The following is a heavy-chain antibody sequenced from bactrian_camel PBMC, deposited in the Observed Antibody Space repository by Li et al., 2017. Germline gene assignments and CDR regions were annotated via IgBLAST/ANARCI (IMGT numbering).Heavy chain of an antibody. CDR3: AAAFGGGLRCADEYNY. CDR1: GFTFSVYR. CDR2: IYTDGSN. D-gene: IGHD7*01. J-gene: IGHJ4*01. Sequence: VQLVESGGGLVQPGGSLRLSCAASGFTFSVYRMSWVRQAPGKGLEWVSGIYTDGSNEYADSVKGRFTASQDNTKNTIDLQMNSLKPEDTAMYYCAAAFGGGLRCADEYNYWGQGTQVTVS. V-gene: IGHV3S10*01.